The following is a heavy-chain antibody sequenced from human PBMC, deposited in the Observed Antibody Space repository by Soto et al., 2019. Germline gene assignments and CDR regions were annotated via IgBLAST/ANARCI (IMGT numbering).Heavy chain of an antibody. CDR3: ARDKSYTGYSSGWYGVQENYYGMDV. CDR2: ISYDGSNK. Sequence: QVQLVESGGGVVQPERSLRLSCAASGFTFSSYAMHWVRQAPGKGLEWVAVISYDGSNKYYADSVKGRFTISRDNSKNTLYLQMNSLRAEDTAVYYCARDKSYTGYSSGWYGVQENYYGMDVWGQGTTVTVSS. CDR1: GFTFSSYA. V-gene: IGHV3-30-3*01. J-gene: IGHJ6*02. D-gene: IGHD6-19*01.